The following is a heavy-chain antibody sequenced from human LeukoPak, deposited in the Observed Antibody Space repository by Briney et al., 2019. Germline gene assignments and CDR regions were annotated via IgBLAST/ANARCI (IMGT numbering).Heavy chain of an antibody. V-gene: IGHV1-2*02. D-gene: IGHD3-3*01. Sequence: ASVTVSCKASGYTFTGYYMHWVRQAPGQGLEWMGWINPKRGGTNYAQKFQGRVTMTRDTSISTAYRELNTLRYDDTAVYYCARGPPESLRFLEWNSPLHYWGQGTLVTVSS. CDR3: ARGPPESLRFLEWNSPLHY. CDR2: INPKRGGT. J-gene: IGHJ4*02. CDR1: GYTFTGYY.